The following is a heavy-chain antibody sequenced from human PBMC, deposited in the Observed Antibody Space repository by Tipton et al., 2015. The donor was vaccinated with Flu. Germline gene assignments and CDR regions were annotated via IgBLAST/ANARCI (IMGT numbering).Heavy chain of an antibody. V-gene: IGHV4-38-2*02. CDR2: IYHSGST. CDR1: GYPISSGYY. D-gene: IGHD6-19*01. J-gene: IGHJ1*01. CDR3: ARDLGVAVAGTEGFQH. Sequence: TLSLTCAVSGYPISSGYYWGWIRQPPGKGLEWIGSIYHSGSTYYNPSLKSRVTISVDTSKNQFSLKLSSVTAADTAVYYCARDLGVAVAGTEGFQHWGQGTLVTVSS.